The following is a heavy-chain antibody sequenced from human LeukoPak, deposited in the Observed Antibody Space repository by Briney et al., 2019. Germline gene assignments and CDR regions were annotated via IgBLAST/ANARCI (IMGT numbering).Heavy chain of an antibody. CDR3: ARDWVSIAAPPTEYFQH. D-gene: IGHD6-6*01. Sequence: SGGSLRLSCAASGFTFSSYAMHWVRQAPGKGLEWVVVISYDGSNKYYADSVKGRFTISRDNSKNTLYLQMNSLRAEDTAVYYCARDWVSIAAPPTEYFQHWGQGTLVTVSS. CDR1: GFTFSSYA. CDR2: ISYDGSNK. V-gene: IGHV3-30-3*01. J-gene: IGHJ1*01.